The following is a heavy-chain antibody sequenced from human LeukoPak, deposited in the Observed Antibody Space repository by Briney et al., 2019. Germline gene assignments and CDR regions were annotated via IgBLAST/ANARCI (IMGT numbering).Heavy chain of an antibody. D-gene: IGHD4-17*01. J-gene: IGHJ4*02. V-gene: IGHV4-34*01. CDR1: GVSFDDYY. CDR3: TRMTTGHDY. CDR2: INHSGYT. Sequence: PSETLSLTCAVSGVSFDDYYWAWVGQTPGKGLEWIGEINHSGYTNDNPSLKSRVTLSIDTSRKQFSLNMRSVTVADAGIYFCTRMTTGHDYWGQGTLVTVSS.